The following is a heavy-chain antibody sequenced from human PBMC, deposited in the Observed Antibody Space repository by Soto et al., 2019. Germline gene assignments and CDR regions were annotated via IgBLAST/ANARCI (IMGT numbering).Heavy chain of an antibody. V-gene: IGHV3-15*07. J-gene: IGHJ3*02. D-gene: IGHD5-18*01. CDR2: IKSKTDGGTT. CDR3: TTEWIQLWFAAFDI. CDR1: GLTFSNAW. Sequence: PGGSLRLSCAASGLTFSNAWMNWVRQAPGKGLEWVGRIKSKTDGGTTDYAAPVKGRFTISRDDSKNTLYLQMNSLKTEDTAVYYCTTEWIQLWFAAFDIWGQGTMVTVSS.